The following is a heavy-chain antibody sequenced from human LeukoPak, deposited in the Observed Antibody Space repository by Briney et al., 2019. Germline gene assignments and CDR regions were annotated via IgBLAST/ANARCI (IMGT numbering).Heavy chain of an antibody. CDR3: ARDGGTSSSGYFF. D-gene: IGHD3-22*01. Sequence: GGSLILSYAASGFTLSSYWMSWVRPAAGKGGGGGANIKQDGSEKYYVDSVKGRFTISRDNAKNSLYLQMNSLRAEDTAVYYCARDGGTSSSGYFFWGQGTLVTVSS. CDR1: GFTLSSYW. CDR2: IKQDGSEK. J-gene: IGHJ4*02. V-gene: IGHV3-7*01.